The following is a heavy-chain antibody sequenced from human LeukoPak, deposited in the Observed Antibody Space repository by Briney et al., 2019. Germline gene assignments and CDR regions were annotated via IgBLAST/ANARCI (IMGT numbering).Heavy chain of an antibody. CDR3: ARGAPAYYYDSSGSSYAFDI. V-gene: IGHV3-21*01. CDR1: GFTFSSYS. CDR2: ISSSSSYI. D-gene: IGHD3-22*01. Sequence: PGGSLRLSCAASGFTFSSYSMNWVRQAPGKGLEWVSSISSSSSYIYYAGSVKGRFTISRDNAKNSLYLQMNSLRAEDTAVYYCARGAPAYYYDSSGSSYAFDIWGQGTMVTVSS. J-gene: IGHJ3*02.